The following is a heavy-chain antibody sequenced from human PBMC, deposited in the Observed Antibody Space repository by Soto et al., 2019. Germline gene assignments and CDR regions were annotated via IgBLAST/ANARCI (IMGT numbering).Heavy chain of an antibody. Sequence: PWGSLRLSCAASGFTFYDYAIHFFRQSPCKGLEWVSGISWNSGSIGYADSVKGRFTISRDNAKNSLYLQMNSLRAEDTALYYCAKDNEQWLVLGGYFDYWGQGTLVTVSS. CDR3: AKDNEQWLVLGGYFDY. CDR1: GFTFYDYA. J-gene: IGHJ4*02. D-gene: IGHD6-19*01. CDR2: ISWNSGSI. V-gene: IGHV3-9*01.